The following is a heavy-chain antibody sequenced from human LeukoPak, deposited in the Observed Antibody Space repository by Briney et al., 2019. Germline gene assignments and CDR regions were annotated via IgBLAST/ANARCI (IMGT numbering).Heavy chain of an antibody. Sequence: GGSLRLSCAASGFTFDDYAMHWVRQAPGKGLEWVSLISGDGGSTYYADSVKGRFTISRDNSKNSLYLQVNSLRTEDTALYYCAKDDGSGTWPQYYFDYWGQGTLVTVSS. D-gene: IGHD3-10*01. V-gene: IGHV3-43*02. J-gene: IGHJ4*02. CDR2: ISGDGGST. CDR3: AKDDGSGTWPQYYFDY. CDR1: GFTFDDYA.